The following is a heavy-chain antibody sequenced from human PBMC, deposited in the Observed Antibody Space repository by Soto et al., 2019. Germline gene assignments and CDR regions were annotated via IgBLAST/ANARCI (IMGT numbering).Heavy chain of an antibody. CDR2: INPSDGSA. Sequence: ASAQVSCMASGYTFTCYYMHWVRHAPGQGLEWMGIINPSDGSATYAQKFQGRVTMTRDTSTSTVYMELSSLRSEDTAVYYCAISLASSDSWGQGTLVTVSS. J-gene: IGHJ4*02. CDR3: AISLASSDS. V-gene: IGHV1-46*01. CDR1: GYTFTCYY.